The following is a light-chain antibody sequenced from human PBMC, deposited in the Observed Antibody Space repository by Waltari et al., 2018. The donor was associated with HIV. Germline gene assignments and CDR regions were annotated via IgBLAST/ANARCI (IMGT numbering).Light chain of an antibody. CDR3: QQYNSYSQT. V-gene: IGKV1-5*03. Sequence: DIQMTQSPSTLSASLGDRVTITCRASQSITTWLAWYQQKPGQAPKLLIFKATTLQSGVPSRFSGSGSGTEFTLTISSLQPDDFATYYCQQYNSYSQTFGQGTKVEIK. CDR2: KAT. CDR1: QSITTW. J-gene: IGKJ1*01.